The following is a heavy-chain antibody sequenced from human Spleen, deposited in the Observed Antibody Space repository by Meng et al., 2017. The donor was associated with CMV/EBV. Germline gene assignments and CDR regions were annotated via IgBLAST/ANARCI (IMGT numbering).Heavy chain of an antibody. J-gene: IGHJ4*02. CDR1: GYTFSDYH. V-gene: IGHV1-2*02. CDR3: TRDRPYSSDYFS. CDR2: IIPKTGGT. Sequence: ASVKVSCKASGYTFSDYHMHWVRLAPGQGLEWMGWIIPKTGGTNYAQKFQGRVTMTRDTSISTAYMELSGLTSDDTAVYYCTRDRPYSSDYFSWGQGTRVTVYS. D-gene: IGHD6-19*01.